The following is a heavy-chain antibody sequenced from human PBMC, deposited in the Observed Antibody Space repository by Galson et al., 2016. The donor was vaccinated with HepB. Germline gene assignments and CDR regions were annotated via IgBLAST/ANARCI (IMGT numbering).Heavy chain of an antibody. Sequence: SLRLSCAASGFTVSSNYMNWVRQAPGKGLEWVSVIYRGDSTYYADSVKGRFTISRDNSKNTLYLQRNSLRAEDTAVYFCARDWNPWYQISKGGLDYWGQGTLVTVSS. D-gene: IGHD2-2*01. CDR2: IYRGDST. J-gene: IGHJ4*02. CDR1: GFTVSSNY. V-gene: IGHV3-66*01. CDR3: ARDWNPWYQISKGGLDY.